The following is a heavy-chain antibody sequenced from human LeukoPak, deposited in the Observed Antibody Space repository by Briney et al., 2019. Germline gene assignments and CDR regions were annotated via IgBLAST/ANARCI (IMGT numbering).Heavy chain of an antibody. J-gene: IGHJ4*02. V-gene: IGHV3-30-3*01. CDR3: ARDSVGVDHEWLLDFDY. Sequence: GGSLRLSCAASGFTFSSYAMHWVRQAPGKGLEWVAVISYDGSNKYYADSVKGRFTISRDNSKNTLYLQMNSLRAEDTAVYYCARDSVGVDHEWLLDFDYWGQGTLVTVSS. CDR1: GFTFSSYA. D-gene: IGHD5-12*01. CDR2: ISYDGSNK.